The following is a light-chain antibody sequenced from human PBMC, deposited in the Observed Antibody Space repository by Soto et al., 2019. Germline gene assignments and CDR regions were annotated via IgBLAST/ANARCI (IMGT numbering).Light chain of an antibody. CDR2: KAS. CDR3: QQYNSYSLT. V-gene: IGKV1-5*03. CDR1: QSISSW. Sequence: DIKITQSPSTLSASVGERVTITCRASQSISSWLAWYQQKPGKAPKLLIYKASSLESGVPSRFSGSGSGTEFTLTISSLQPDDFATYYCQQYNSYSLTFGGGTKVDIK. J-gene: IGKJ4*01.